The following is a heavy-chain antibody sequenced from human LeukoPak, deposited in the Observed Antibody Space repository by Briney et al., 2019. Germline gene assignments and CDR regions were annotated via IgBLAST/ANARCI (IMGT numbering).Heavy chain of an antibody. D-gene: IGHD5-18*01. V-gene: IGHV1-3*01. Sequence: GASVKVSCKASGFTFTNYAIQWVRQAPGQRLEWMGWINAGNGKTKYSQKFQGRVTITRDTSANTAYMELSSLRSEDTAVYYCARGISTATSVQYYLDYWGQGTLVTVSS. J-gene: IGHJ4*02. CDR2: INAGNGKT. CDR1: GFTFTNYA. CDR3: ARGISTATSVQYYLDY.